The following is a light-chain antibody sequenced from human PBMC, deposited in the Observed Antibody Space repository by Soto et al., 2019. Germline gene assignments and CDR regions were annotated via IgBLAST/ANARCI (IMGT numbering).Light chain of an antibody. CDR3: QRYSTYPWT. CDR1: QSIRNW. CDR2: MVS. J-gene: IGKJ1*01. Sequence: DIPMTQSPSTLSASVGDRVTITCRASQSIRNWLAWYQQKPGKAPKSLLYMVSTLESGVPSRFSGSGYETEFTLTISSLQPDDFATYYCQRYSTYPWTFGQGTKVEI. V-gene: IGKV1-5*03.